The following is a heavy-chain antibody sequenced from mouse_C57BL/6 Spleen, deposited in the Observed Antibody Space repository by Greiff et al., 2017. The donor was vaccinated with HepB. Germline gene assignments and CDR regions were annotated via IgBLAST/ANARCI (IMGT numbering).Heavy chain of an antibody. CDR3: ARSYENYAMDY. D-gene: IGHD1-1*01. CDR1: GYTFTSYW. V-gene: IGHV1-59*01. Sequence: VQLQQSGAELVRPGTSVKLSCKASGYTFTSYWMHWVKQRPGQGLEWIGVIDPSDSYTNYNQKFKGKATLTVDTSSSTAYMQLSSLTSEDSAVYYCARSYENYAMDYWGQGTSVTVSS. CDR2: IDPSDSYT. J-gene: IGHJ4*01.